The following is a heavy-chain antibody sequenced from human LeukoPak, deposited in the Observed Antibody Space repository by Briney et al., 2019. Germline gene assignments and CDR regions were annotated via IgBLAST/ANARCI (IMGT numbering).Heavy chain of an antibody. J-gene: IGHJ5*02. V-gene: IGHV3-7*03. CDR1: GFTFSSYW. CDR3: AKDQQQLVLFDWFDP. CDR2: INHNGNVN. D-gene: IGHD6-13*01. Sequence: GGSLRLSCAASGFTFSSYWMNWARQAPGKGLEWVASINHNGNVNYYADSVKGRFTISRDNSKNTLYLQMNSLRAEDTAVYYCAKDQQQLVLFDWFDPWGQGTLVTVSS.